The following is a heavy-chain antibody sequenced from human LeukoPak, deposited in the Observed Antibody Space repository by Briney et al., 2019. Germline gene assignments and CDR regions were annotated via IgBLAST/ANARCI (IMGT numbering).Heavy chain of an antibody. V-gene: IGHV3-30-3*01. D-gene: IGHD1-26*01. CDR3: ARGFRGGGVGELLGY. J-gene: IGHJ4*02. CDR1: GFTFSSYA. CDR2: ISYDGSNK. Sequence: PGGSLRLSCAASGFTFSSYAMHWVRQAPGKGLEWVAVISYDGSNKYYADSVKGRFTISRDNSKNTLYLQVNSLRAEDTAVYYCARGFRGGGVGELLGYWGQGTLVTVS.